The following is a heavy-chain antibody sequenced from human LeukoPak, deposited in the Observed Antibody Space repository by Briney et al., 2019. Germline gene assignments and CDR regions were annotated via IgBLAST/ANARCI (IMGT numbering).Heavy chain of an antibody. J-gene: IGHJ3*02. Sequence: SEALSLTCAVYGGSFSGYYWSWIRQPPGKGLEWIGEINHSGSTNYNPSLKSRVTISVDTSKNQFSLKLSSVTAADTAVYYCARVNPGDYDAFDIWGQGTMVTVSS. D-gene: IGHD4-17*01. V-gene: IGHV4-34*01. CDR2: INHSGST. CDR3: ARVNPGDYDAFDI. CDR1: GGSFSGYY.